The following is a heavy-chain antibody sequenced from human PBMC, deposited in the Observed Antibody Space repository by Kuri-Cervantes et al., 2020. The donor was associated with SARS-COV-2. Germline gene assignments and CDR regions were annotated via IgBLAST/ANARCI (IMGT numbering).Heavy chain of an antibody. CDR3: ARETYYYDSSGYEASEFDY. CDR2: IKQDGSEK. J-gene: IGHJ4*02. CDR1: GSTFSGSA. D-gene: IGHD3-22*01. Sequence: GESLKISCVASGSTFSGSAMHWVRQASGKGLEWVANIKQDGSEKYYVDSVKGRFTISRDNAKNSLYLQMNSLRAEDTAVYYCARETYYYDSSGYEASEFDYWGQGTLVTVSS. V-gene: IGHV3-7*05.